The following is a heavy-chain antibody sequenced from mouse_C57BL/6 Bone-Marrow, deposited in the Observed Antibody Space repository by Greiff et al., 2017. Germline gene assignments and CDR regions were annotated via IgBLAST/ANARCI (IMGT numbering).Heavy chain of an antibody. CDR2: FYPGSGSI. V-gene: IGHV1-62-2*01. CDR1: GYTFTEYT. J-gene: IGHJ4*01. Sequence: QVHVKQSGAELVKPGASVKLSCKASGYTFTEYTIHWVKQRSGQGLEWIGWFYPGSGSIKYNEKFKDKATLTADKSSSTVYMELSRLTSEDSAVYFCARHGIYYDYDAEYYYAMDYWGQGTSVTVSS. D-gene: IGHD2-4*01. CDR3: ARHGIYYDYDAEYYYAMDY.